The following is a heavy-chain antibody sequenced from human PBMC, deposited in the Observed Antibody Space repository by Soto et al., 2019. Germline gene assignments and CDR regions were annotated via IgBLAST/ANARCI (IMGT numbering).Heavy chain of an antibody. V-gene: IGHV4-30-2*01. CDR3: ARRYGRAFDI. Sequence: SETLSLTCAVSGGSISSGGYSWSWIRQPPGKGLEWIGYIYHSGSTYYNPSLKSRFTISVDTSKNQFSLKLSSVTAADTAVYYCARRYGRAFDIWGQGTMVTVSS. D-gene: IGHD4-17*01. CDR1: GGSISSGGYS. CDR2: IYHSGST. J-gene: IGHJ3*02.